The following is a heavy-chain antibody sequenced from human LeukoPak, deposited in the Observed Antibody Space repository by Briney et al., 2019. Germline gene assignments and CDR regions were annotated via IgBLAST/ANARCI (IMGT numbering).Heavy chain of an antibody. D-gene: IGHD1-20*01. CDR1: GLTFSDYY. CDR3: ARDVAITGTERNDY. Sequence: GGSLRLSCAASGLTFSDYYMSWIRQAPGKGLEWVSYISSSGSTIYYADSVKGRFTISRDNAKNSLYLQMNSLRAEDTAVYYCARDVAITGTERNDYWGQGTLVTVSS. V-gene: IGHV3-11*01. J-gene: IGHJ4*02. CDR2: ISSSGSTI.